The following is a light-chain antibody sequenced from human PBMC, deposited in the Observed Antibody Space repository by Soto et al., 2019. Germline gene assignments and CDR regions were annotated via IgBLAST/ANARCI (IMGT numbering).Light chain of an antibody. CDR3: QQYDTSPRT. J-gene: IGKJ1*01. CDR1: QTLSSGY. CDR2: AAS. Sequence: EIVLTQSPGTLSLSPGERATPSCRASQTLSSGYLAWYQQKPGQAPRTLIYAASSRATGIPARFSGSGPRKDFTLTISRLEHEDFAVYYCQQYDTSPRTFGQGTNVDIK. V-gene: IGKV3-20*01.